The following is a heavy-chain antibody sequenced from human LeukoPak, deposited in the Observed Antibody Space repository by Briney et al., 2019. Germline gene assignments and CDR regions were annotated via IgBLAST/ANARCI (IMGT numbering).Heavy chain of an antibody. J-gene: IGHJ4*02. V-gene: IGHV3-23*01. CDR1: GFTFSSYA. Sequence: GGSLRLSCAASGFTFSSYAMSWVRQAPGKGLEWVSAISGSGGSTYYADSVKGRFTISRHNSKNTLYLQMNSLRAEDTAVYYCAKHSSGWYEYYFDYWGQGTLVTVSS. D-gene: IGHD6-19*01. CDR3: AKHSSGWYEYYFDY. CDR2: ISGSGGST.